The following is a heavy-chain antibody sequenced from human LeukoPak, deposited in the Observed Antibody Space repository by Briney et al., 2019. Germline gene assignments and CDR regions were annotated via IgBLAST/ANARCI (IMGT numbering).Heavy chain of an antibody. V-gene: IGHV4-59*01. CDR1: GGSIRSYY. CDR2: VYHSGST. D-gene: IGHD3-22*01. J-gene: IGHJ4*02. CDR3: ARGGSLSSGYYYFDY. Sequence: SETLSLTCSVSGGSIRSYYWGWIRQPPGKGLEWIGHVYHSGSTNSNPSLKSRVTISIDTSKNQFSLRLSSVTAADTAVYYCARGGSLSSGYYYFDYWGQGTLVTVSS.